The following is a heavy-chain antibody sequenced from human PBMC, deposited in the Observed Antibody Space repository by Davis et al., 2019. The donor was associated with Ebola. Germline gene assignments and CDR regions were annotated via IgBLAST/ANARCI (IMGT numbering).Heavy chain of an antibody. Sequence: GESLKIPCETSGFIFRNYVMSWVRQAPGKGLEWVSTFGTGGDTYYADSVKGRFAISRDNSRGTLYLQMNSLRVEDSAIYYCVKDSSNIWFDIWGQGTLVTASS. V-gene: IGHV3-23*01. CDR2: FGTGGDT. D-gene: IGHD2/OR15-2a*01. J-gene: IGHJ3*02. CDR3: VKDSSNIWFDI. CDR1: GFIFRNYV.